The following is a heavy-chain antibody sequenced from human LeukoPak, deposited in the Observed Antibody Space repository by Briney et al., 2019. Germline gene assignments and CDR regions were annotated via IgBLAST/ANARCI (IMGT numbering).Heavy chain of an antibody. CDR2: ISENGRNT. V-gene: IGHV3-74*01. D-gene: IGHD1-14*01. Sequence: PGGSLRLSCVASGFTFRNYWMHWVRQAPGEGLVWVSRISENGRNTYYADSVKGRFTISRDNAKNTLYLQMNGLVAEDTAVYYCARDPFITGDCWGQGTLVTVSS. J-gene: IGHJ4*02. CDR3: ARDPFITGDC. CDR1: GFTFRNYW.